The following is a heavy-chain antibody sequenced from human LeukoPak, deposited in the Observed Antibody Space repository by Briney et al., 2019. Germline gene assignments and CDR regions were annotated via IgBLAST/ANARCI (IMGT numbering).Heavy chain of an antibody. D-gene: IGHD5-12*01. CDR1: GVSISSSRYY. V-gene: IGHV4-39*07. CDR3: ARSGSGYLRSYFAY. J-gene: IGHJ4*02. CDR2: MYSSGST. Sequence: SETLSLTCTVSGVSISSSRYYWGWIRQPPGKGLEWIGSMYSSGSTYYNPSLKSRVTISVDTSKNQFSLKLISVTAADTAVYYCARSGSGYLRSYFAYWGQGTLVTASS.